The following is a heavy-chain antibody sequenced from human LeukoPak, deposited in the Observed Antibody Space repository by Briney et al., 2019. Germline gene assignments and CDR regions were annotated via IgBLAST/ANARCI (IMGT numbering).Heavy chain of an antibody. CDR3: ARVLLWFGELLSYAFDI. J-gene: IGHJ3*02. D-gene: IGHD3-10*01. CDR1: GYTFTSYG. CDR2: ISAYNGNI. V-gene: IGHV1-18*01. Sequence: ASVKVSCKASGYTFTSYGISWVRQAPGQGLEWMGWISAYNGNINYAQKLQGRVTMTTDTSTSTAYMELRSLRSDDTAVYYCARVLLWFGELLSYAFDIWGQGTMVTVSS.